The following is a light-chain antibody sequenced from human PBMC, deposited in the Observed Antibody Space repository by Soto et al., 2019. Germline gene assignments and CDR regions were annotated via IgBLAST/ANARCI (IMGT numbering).Light chain of an antibody. J-gene: IGLJ2*01. CDR3: SSFAPTSSPVI. V-gene: IGLV2-14*03. CDR1: RNDIGGYDY. CDR2: GVT. Sequence: SALTQPASVSGSPGQSITISCTGTRNDIGGYDYVSWYKQHPGKGPRLIIYGVTNRPSGVSSRFSGSKSGNTASLTIFGRQADDEADYICSSFAPTSSPVIFGGGTKLTVL.